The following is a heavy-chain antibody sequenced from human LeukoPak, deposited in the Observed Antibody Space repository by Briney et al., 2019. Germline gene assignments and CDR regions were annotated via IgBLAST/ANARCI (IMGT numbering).Heavy chain of an antibody. D-gene: IGHD3-22*01. CDR1: GYTFTSYD. Sequence: EASVKVSCKASGYTFTSYDINWVRQATGQGLEWMGWMNPNSGNTGYAQQFQGRLTMTTDSSTSTAYMELSSLTSNDSAVYFCARRSDHYDSSAYRHWGQGTLVTVSS. J-gene: IGHJ4*02. V-gene: IGHV1-8*01. CDR3: ARRSDHYDSSAYRH. CDR2: MNPNSGNT.